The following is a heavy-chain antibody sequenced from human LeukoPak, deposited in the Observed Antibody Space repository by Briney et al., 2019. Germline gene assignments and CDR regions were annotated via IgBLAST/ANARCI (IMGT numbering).Heavy chain of an antibody. CDR2: ISYDGSNK. Sequence: GRSLRLSCAASGFTFSSYGMHWVRQAPGKGLEGVAVISYDGSNKYYADSVKGRFTISRDNSKNTLYLQMNSLRAEETAVYYCGKGGWSTSYNWFDPWGQGTLVTVSS. CDR3: GKGGWSTSYNWFDP. D-gene: IGHD2-2*01. CDR1: GFTFSSYG. V-gene: IGHV3-30*18. J-gene: IGHJ5*02.